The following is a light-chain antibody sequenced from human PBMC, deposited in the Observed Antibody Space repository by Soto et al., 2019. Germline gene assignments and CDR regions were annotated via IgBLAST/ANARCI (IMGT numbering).Light chain of an antibody. CDR3: QKYKSAPFT. V-gene: IGKV1-27*01. CDR1: QDISNY. Sequence: DIPMTQSPSSLYASVEDRVTITCRASQDISNYLAWYQQKPGKVPELLIYAASTLVSGVPSRFSGSGSGTDFTLTISSLQPEDLATYYCQKYKSAPFTFGPGTKVDFK. CDR2: AAS. J-gene: IGKJ3*01.